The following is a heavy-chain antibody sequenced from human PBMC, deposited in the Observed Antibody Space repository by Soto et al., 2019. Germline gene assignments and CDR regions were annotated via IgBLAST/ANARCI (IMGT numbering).Heavy chain of an antibody. V-gene: IGHV3-23*01. J-gene: IGHJ6*02. CDR3: AKDHLIGAEQWLAPRGFYYYYYGMDV. Sequence: GGSLRLSCAASGFTFSSYAMSWVRQAPGKGLEWVSAISGSGGSTYYADSVKGRFTISRDNSKNTLYLQMNSLRAEDTAVYYCAKDHLIGAEQWLAPRGFYYYYYGMDVWGQGT. D-gene: IGHD6-19*01. CDR1: GFTFSSYA. CDR2: ISGSGGST.